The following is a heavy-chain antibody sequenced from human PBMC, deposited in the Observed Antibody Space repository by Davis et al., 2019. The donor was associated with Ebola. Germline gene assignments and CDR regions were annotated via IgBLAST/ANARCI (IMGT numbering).Heavy chain of an antibody. CDR1: GDSVSRGG. D-gene: IGHD6-19*01. CDR2: TYYSSRWYN. J-gene: IGHJ5*02. Sequence: HPQTPSLSRVLSGDSVSRGGCNSIRPSPSRGRGWLGRTYYSSRWYNDYAVSVSSRITINPDTSKNQFSLQLNSVTPEDTAVYYCASGWLRGKFDPWGQGTLVTVSS. V-gene: IGHV6-1*01. CDR3: ASGWLRGKFDP.